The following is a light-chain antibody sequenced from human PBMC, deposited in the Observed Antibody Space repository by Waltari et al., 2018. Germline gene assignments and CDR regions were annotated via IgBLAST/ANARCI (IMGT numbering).Light chain of an antibody. CDR2: GAS. CDR1: ESVSRA. J-gene: IGKJ1*01. V-gene: IGKV3-20*01. Sequence: EIVLTQSPGTLSLSPGERVTLSCRASESVSRALAWYKQKPGQAPRLLMYGASTKATCIPDRFSGSGSGTDFSLTISRLEPEDFAVYYCQHYVRLPVTFGQGTKVEIK. CDR3: QHYVRLPVT.